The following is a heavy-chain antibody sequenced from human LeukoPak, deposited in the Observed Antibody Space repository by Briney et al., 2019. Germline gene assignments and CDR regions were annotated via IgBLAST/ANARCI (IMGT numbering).Heavy chain of an antibody. D-gene: IGHD3-3*02. CDR1: GLTFSAYA. J-gene: IGHJ4*02. V-gene: IGHV3-30*04. CDR2: ISSDGSIK. Sequence: GGSLSLSCAASGLTFSAYAMEWVRQAPGKGLEWVAVISSDGSIKYYADSVKGRFTISRDNSENTMWLQMGSLRAEDTAVYYCARGSVSKYRFFDNWGQGILVTVSS. CDR3: ARGSVSKYRFFDN.